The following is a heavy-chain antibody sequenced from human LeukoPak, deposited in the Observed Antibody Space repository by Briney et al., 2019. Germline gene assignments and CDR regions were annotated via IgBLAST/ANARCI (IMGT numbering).Heavy chain of an antibody. CDR2: INHSGST. J-gene: IGHJ4*02. V-gene: IGHV4-34*01. Sequence: SETLSLTCAVYGGSFSGYYWSWIRQPPGKGLEWIGEINHSGSTNYNPSLKSRVTISVDTSKSQFSLKLSSVTAADTAVYYCARVGRYFDWLPLDYWGQGTLVTVSS. CDR3: ARVGRYFDWLPLDY. D-gene: IGHD3-9*01. CDR1: GGSFSGYY.